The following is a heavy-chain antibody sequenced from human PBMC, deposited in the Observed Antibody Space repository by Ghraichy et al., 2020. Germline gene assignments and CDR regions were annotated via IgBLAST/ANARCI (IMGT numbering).Heavy chain of an antibody. D-gene: IGHD3-10*01. CDR3: ASAYGLGTPDKGFYFDF. V-gene: IGHV4-31*03. Sequence: SETLSLTCTVSGGSISSGGYYWSWIRQHPGKGLEWIGYIYYSGSTYYNPSLKSRVTISVDTSKNQFSLKLSSVTAADTAVYYCASAYGLGTPDKGFYFDFWGQGTLVTVSS. J-gene: IGHJ4*02. CDR2: IYYSGST. CDR1: GGSISSGGYY.